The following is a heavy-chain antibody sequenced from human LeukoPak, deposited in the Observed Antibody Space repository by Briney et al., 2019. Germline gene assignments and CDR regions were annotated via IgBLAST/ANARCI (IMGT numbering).Heavy chain of an antibody. Sequence: GGSLRLSCAASGFTFSSYEMNWVRQAPGKGLEWVSYISSSGSTIYYADSVKGRFTISRESAKNSLYLQMNSLRAGDTAVYYCARVAAAGKGFDYWGQGTLVTVSS. J-gene: IGHJ4*02. CDR1: GFTFSSYE. CDR2: ISSSGSTI. V-gene: IGHV3-48*03. D-gene: IGHD6-13*01. CDR3: ARVAAAGKGFDY.